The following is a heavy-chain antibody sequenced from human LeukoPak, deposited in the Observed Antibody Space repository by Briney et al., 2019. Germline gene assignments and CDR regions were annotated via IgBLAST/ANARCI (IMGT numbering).Heavy chain of an antibody. CDR3: ARYHQYSSAWYLDY. CDR1: GGSISSYY. Sequence: KASETLSLTCTVSGGSISSYYWSWIRQPPGKGLEWIGYIYYSGSTNYNPSLKSRVTISVDTSKNQFSLKLSSVTAADTAVYYCARYHQYSSAWYLDYWGQGALVTVSS. D-gene: IGHD6-19*01. CDR2: IYYSGST. V-gene: IGHV4-59*01. J-gene: IGHJ4*02.